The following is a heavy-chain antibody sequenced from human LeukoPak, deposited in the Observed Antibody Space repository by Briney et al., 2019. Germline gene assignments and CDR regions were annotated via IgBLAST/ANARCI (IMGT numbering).Heavy chain of an antibody. CDR1: GFPFSDDW. Sequence: GGSLGLSCAASGFPFSDDWMSWVRQAPGKGLEWVGRIKKKGDGGTTDYAAPVKGRFTISRDDSKNMLYLEMNNLKIEDTAVYYCTAVTMVRDYDYWGQGTLVTVSS. CDR3: TAVTMVRDYDY. V-gene: IGHV3-15*01. J-gene: IGHJ4*02. CDR2: IKKKGDGGTT. D-gene: IGHD3-10*01.